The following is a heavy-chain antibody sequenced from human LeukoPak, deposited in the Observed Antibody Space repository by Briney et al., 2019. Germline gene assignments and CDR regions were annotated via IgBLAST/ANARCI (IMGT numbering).Heavy chain of an antibody. CDR1: GFTFSSYA. Sequence: GGSLRLSCAASGFTFSSYAMSWVRQAPGKGLEWVSAISGSGGSTYYADSVKGRFTISRDNSKNTLYLQMNSLRAEDTAVYYCAKDPFLPYYDFWGGYYPREGTFDYWGQGTLVTVSS. J-gene: IGHJ4*02. CDR2: ISGSGGST. D-gene: IGHD3-3*01. V-gene: IGHV3-23*01. CDR3: AKDPFLPYYDFWGGYYPREGTFDY.